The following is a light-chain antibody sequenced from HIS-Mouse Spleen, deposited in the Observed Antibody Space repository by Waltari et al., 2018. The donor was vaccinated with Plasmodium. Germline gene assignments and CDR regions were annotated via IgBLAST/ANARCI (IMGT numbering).Light chain of an antibody. Sequence: QSALTQPASVSGSPGQSITISCTGTSSDVGSYNLVSWYQQHTGKAPKLMIYEGSKWPSGVSNRFSGSKSGNTASRTISGLQAEDEADYYCCSYAGSSTNWVFGGGTKLTVL. V-gene: IGLV2-23*01. CDR2: EGS. J-gene: IGLJ3*02. CDR1: SSDVGSYNL. CDR3: CSYAGSSTNWV.